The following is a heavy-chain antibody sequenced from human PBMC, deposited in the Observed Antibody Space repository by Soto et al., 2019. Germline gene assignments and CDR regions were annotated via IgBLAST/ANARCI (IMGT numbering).Heavy chain of an antibody. CDR2: VWYDGSNE. CDR3: AREDTRWEPLFLFDF. Sequence: QVHLVESGGGVVQPGRSLRLSCAASGFTFSAYAMHCVRQAPGKGPEWVGLVWYDGSNEYYADSVKGQFTISRDNSKNTPNLKRNSWRAEDTAVYYLAREDTRWEPLFLFDFWGQGTPVSVSS. V-gene: IGHV3-33*01. J-gene: IGHJ4*02. CDR1: GFTFSAYA. D-gene: IGHD1-26*01.